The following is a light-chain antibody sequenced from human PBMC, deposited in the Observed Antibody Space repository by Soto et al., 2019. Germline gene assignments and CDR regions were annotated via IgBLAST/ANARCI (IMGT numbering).Light chain of an antibody. CDR1: RSVNSNY. CDR2: GAS. Sequence: EIVMTQSPGTLSLSPGEGATLSCRASRSVNSNYLAWYQQKPGQAPSLLTYGASSRATDVPDRFSASGSGTDFALTISRLEPEDVAVYYCQQYISSLLTFGGGTKVEI. V-gene: IGKV3-20*01. J-gene: IGKJ4*01. CDR3: QQYISSLLT.